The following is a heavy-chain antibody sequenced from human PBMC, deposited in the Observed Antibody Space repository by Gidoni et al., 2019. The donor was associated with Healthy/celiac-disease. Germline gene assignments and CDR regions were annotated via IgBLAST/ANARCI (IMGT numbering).Heavy chain of an antibody. CDR3: ARDQGHPPVWYFDY. CDR2: IIPILGIA. CDR1: GGPFSSYA. Sequence: QVQLAQSRSEAKKPGSLVKVPCQASGGPFSSYAISWVRQAPGQGLEWMGRIIPILGIANYAQKFQGRVTITADKSTSTAYMELSSLRSEDTAVYYCARDQGHPPVWYFDYWGQGTLVTVSS. V-gene: IGHV1-69*04. D-gene: IGHD3-16*01. J-gene: IGHJ4*02.